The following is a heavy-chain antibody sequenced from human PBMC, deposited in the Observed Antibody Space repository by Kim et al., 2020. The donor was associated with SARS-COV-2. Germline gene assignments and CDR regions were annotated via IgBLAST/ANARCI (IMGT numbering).Heavy chain of an antibody. D-gene: IGHD3-16*02. Sequence: GGSLRLSCTASGFTFGDYAMSWVRQAPGKGLVWVGFISSKAYGGTTEYAASVKGRFTISRDDSKSIAYLQMNSLKTEDTAVYYCTGGPQYYDYVWGSYRYTGLGAFDIWGQGTMVTVSS. CDR3: TGGPQYYDYVWGSYRYTGLGAFDI. J-gene: IGHJ3*02. CDR2: ISSKAYGGTT. V-gene: IGHV3-49*04. CDR1: GFTFGDYA.